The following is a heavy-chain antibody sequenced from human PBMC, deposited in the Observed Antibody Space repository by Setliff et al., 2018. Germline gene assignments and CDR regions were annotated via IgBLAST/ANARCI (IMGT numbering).Heavy chain of an antibody. CDR1: GGSISSGGYY. V-gene: IGHV4-39*07. CDR3: TNRDYFDGSGFDY. CDR2: INHSGST. Sequence: SETLSLTCTVSGGSISSGGYYWSWIRQPPGKGLEWLGEINHSGSTNYNPSLKSRITISLDKSKNHFFLNLTSVTAADTAMYYCTNRDYFDGSGFDYWGRGTRVTVSS. D-gene: IGHD3-22*01. J-gene: IGHJ4*02.